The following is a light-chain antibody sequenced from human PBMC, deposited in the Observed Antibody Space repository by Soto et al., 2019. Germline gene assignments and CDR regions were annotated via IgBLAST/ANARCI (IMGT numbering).Light chain of an antibody. V-gene: IGLV2-11*01. CDR3: CSYAGSYSYV. Sequence: QSVLTQPRSVSGSPGQPVTISGIGTSSDVGGYNYVSWYQEQPGKAPKLMIYDVSKRPSGVPDRFSGSKSGNTASLTISGLQAEDEADYYCCSYAGSYSYVFGTGTKVTVL. J-gene: IGLJ1*01. CDR2: DVS. CDR1: SSDVGGYNY.